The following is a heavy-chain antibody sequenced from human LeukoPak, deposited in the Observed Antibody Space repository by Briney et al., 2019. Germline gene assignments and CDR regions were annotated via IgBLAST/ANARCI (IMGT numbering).Heavy chain of an antibody. V-gene: IGHV3-53*01. Sequence: TGGSLRLSCAASGFTVSDNYMSWVRQAPGKGLEWVSVIYSGGSTYYADSVKGRFTISRDNSKNTLYLQMNSLRAEDTAVYYCARADILTGYQDDYWGQGTLVTVSS. D-gene: IGHD3-9*01. J-gene: IGHJ4*02. CDR2: IYSGGST. CDR1: GFTVSDNY. CDR3: ARADILTGYQDDY.